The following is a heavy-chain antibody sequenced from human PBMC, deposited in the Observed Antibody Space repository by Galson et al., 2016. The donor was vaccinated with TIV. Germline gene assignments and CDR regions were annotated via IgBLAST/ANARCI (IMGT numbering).Heavy chain of an antibody. CDR3: AREGRGAAYPNNFDC. J-gene: IGHJ4*02. Sequence: SLRLSCAASGFAVSYKHMIWVRQTPGKGLEWVSLLYSGDTTKYADSVKGRFTISRDNSKNPLYLQMNSLRVEDTAVYYCAREGRGAAYPNNFDCWGQGTLVTVAS. CDR2: LYSGDTT. V-gene: IGHV3-53*01. CDR1: GFAVSYKH. D-gene: IGHD1-26*01.